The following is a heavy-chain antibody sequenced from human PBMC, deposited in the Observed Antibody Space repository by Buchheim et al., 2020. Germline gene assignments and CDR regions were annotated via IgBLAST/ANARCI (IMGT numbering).Heavy chain of an antibody. Sequence: EVQLVESGGGLVKTGGSLRLSCAASGFTFSNYSMNWVRQAPGKGLEWVSSISSSSSYIYYADSLKGRFTISRDNAKNSLYLQMNSLRAEDTAVYYCARASGAVPGGAGGGIDYRGQGTL. V-gene: IGHV3-21*01. J-gene: IGHJ4*02. CDR2: ISSSSSYI. CDR3: ARASGAVPGGAGGGIDY. CDR1: GFTFSNYS. D-gene: IGHD2-8*02.